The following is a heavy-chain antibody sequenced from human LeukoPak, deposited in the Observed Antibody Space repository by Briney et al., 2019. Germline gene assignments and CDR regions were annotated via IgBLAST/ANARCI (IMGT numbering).Heavy chain of an antibody. V-gene: IGHV3-23*01. CDR1: GFTFSGYP. Sequence: GGSWSLSCEASGFTFSGYPMSWVRQAPGKGLGWVSVISGSGGSTYYADSVKGRFTISRDNSKNTLYLQMSSLRAEDTAVYYCAKDLARITMIVVVITSPSIYGMDVWGQGTTVTVSS. D-gene: IGHD3-22*01. J-gene: IGHJ6*02. CDR2: ISGSGGST. CDR3: AKDLARITMIVVVITSPSIYGMDV.